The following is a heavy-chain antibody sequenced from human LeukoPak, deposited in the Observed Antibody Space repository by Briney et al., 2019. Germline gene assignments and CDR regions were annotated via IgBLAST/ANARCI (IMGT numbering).Heavy chain of an antibody. V-gene: IGHV4-61*02. J-gene: IGHJ4*02. CDR1: GGSISSGSYY. CDR2: IYTSGST. D-gene: IGHD3-3*01. Sequence: PSDTLSLTCTVSGGSISSGSYYWSWIRQPAGRGLEWIGRIYTSGSTNYNPSLKSRVTISVDTSKNQFSLKLSSVTAADTAVYYCARDGRVGVVTRGYFDYWGQGTLVTVSS. CDR3: ARDGRVGVVTRGYFDY.